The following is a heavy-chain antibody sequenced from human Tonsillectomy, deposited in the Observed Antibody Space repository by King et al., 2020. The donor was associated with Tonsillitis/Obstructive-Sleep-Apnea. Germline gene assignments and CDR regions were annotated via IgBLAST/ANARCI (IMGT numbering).Heavy chain of an antibody. J-gene: IGHJ3*02. V-gene: IGHV3-49*04. Sequence: VQLVESGGGLVQPGRSLRLSCTASGFTFGDYAMNWVRQAPGKGLEWVGFIRSKAYGGTTEYAASVKGRFIISRDDSKSIAYLQMNSLKTEDTAVYYCTRVDSDGSGTPALDTFDIWGQGTMVTVSS. D-gene: IGHD3-10*01. CDR1: GFTFGDYA. CDR3: TRVDSDGSGTPALDTFDI. CDR2: IRSKAYGGTT.